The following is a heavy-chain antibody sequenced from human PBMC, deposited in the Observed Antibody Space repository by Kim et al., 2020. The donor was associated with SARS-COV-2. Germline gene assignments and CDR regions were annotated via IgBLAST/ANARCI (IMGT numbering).Heavy chain of an antibody. V-gene: IGHV4-59*01. CDR3: ARVDGGMDV. J-gene: IGHJ6*02. CDR2: RGSP. Sequence: RGSPNDHPPRKRRVTISVDTSKNQFSLKLSSVTAAATAVYYCARVDGGMDVWGQGTTVTVSS.